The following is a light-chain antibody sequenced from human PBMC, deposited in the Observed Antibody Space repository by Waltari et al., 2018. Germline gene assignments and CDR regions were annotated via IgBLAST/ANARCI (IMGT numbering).Light chain of an antibody. CDR1: SSDVGSYNL. Sequence: QSALTQPASVSGSPGQSITISCTGTSSDVGSYNLVSWYQQHPGKAPKLVISEVTKRPSGFSSRLSGSKSGNPASLTSFGLQADDEADYCCCSDACTSTSVFGTGTKVTVL. CDR3: CSDACTSTSV. CDR2: EVT. J-gene: IGLJ1*01. V-gene: IGLV2-23*02.